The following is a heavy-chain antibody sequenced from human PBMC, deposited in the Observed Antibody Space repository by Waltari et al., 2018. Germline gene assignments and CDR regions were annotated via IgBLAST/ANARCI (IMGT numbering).Heavy chain of an antibody. CDR2: IIPIFGTA. D-gene: IGHD1-26*01. CDR1: GGTFSSYA. J-gene: IGHJ4*02. V-gene: IGHV1-69*08. CDR3: ARESLGLVGATGPFDY. Sequence: QVQLVQSGAEVKKPGSSVKVSCKASGGTFSSYAISWVRQAPGQGLEWMGRIIPIFGTANYAQKFQGRVTITADKSTSTAYMELSSLRSEDTAVCYCARESLGLVGATGPFDYWGQGTLVTVSS.